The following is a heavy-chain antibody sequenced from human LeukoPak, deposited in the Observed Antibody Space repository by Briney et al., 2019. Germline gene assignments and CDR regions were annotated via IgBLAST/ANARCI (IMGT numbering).Heavy chain of an antibody. CDR3: ASGIFQGVGH. CDR2: IKEDGTEK. Sequence: GGSLRLSCAASGFTFSKYWMSWVRQAPGKGLEWVANIKEDGTEKHYVDYVKGRFTISRDNAQNSLYLQMNYLGVEDTAIYYCASGIFQGVGHWGQGTLVTVSS. J-gene: IGHJ4*02. CDR1: GFTFSKYW. V-gene: IGHV3-7*01. D-gene: IGHD1-26*01.